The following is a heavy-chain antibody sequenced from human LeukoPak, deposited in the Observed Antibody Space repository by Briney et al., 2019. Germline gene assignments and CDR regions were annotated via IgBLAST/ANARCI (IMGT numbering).Heavy chain of an antibody. CDR3: ARDGVATNDY. Sequence: PGGSLRLSCAASGFTFSTFAMQWVRQAPEKGLEYVSGINTDGGTTYYANSVKGRFTISRDNPKNTLYLQMGSLRVEDTAVYYCARDGVATNDYWGRGTLVTVSS. D-gene: IGHD5-24*01. CDR1: GFTFSTFA. V-gene: IGHV3-64*01. CDR2: INTDGGTT. J-gene: IGHJ4*02.